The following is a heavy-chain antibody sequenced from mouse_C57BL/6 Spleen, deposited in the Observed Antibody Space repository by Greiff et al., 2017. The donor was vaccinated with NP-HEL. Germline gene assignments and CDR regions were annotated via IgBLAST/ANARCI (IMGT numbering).Heavy chain of an antibody. CDR1: GFTFSSYA. J-gene: IGHJ3*01. Sequence: EVKLMESGGGLVKPGGSLKLSCAASGFTFSSYAMSWVRQTPEKRLEWVATISDGGSYTYYPDNVKGRFTISRDNAKNNLYLQMSHLKSEDTAMYYCARETAQATDYWGQGTLVTVSA. D-gene: IGHD3-2*02. V-gene: IGHV5-4*01. CDR3: ARETAQATDY. CDR2: ISDGGSYT.